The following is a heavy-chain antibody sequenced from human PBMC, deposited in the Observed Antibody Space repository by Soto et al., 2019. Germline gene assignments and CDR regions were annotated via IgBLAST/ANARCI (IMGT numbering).Heavy chain of an antibody. V-gene: IGHV4-59*11. Sequence: SETLSLTCSVSGDSINSRYWSWIRQPPGKGLEWIGYIDYVGSTNYAPSLQSRVTMSVDTSKNQVSLKLRYVTAADTAVYHCVRQRGNYFDFWGQGTLVTVSS. CDR2: IDYVGST. J-gene: IGHJ4*02. D-gene: IGHD3-10*01. CDR1: GDSINSRY. CDR3: VRQRGNYFDF.